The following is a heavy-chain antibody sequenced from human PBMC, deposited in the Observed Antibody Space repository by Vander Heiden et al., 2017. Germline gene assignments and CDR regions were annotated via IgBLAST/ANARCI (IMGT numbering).Heavy chain of an antibody. CDR2: INHSGST. V-gene: IGHV4-34*01. CDR3: AREAEYCSGGSCYSKWFDP. CDR1: GGSFSGYY. D-gene: IGHD2-15*01. J-gene: IGHJ5*02. Sequence: QVQLQQWGAGLLKPSETLSLTCAVYGGSFSGYYWSWIRQPPGKGLEWFGEINHSGSTNYNPSLKRRVTISVDTSKNQFSLKLRSVTAAETAVYYCAREAEYCSGGSCYSKWFDPWGQGTMVTVYS.